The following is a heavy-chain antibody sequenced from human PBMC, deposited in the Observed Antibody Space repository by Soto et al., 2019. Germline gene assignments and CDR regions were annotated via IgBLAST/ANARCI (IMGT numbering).Heavy chain of an antibody. D-gene: IGHD3-22*01. CDR3: AIGGRLFDDSSGYYPPHYYYYGMDV. CDR2: IDPSDSYT. CDR1: GYSFTSYW. V-gene: IGHV5-10-1*01. J-gene: IGHJ6*02. Sequence: PGESLKISCKGSGYSFTSYWISWVRQMPGKGLEWMGRIDPSDSYTNYSPSFQGHVTISADKSISTAYLQWSSLKASDTAMYYCAIGGRLFDDSSGYYPPHYYYYGMDVWGQGTTVTVS.